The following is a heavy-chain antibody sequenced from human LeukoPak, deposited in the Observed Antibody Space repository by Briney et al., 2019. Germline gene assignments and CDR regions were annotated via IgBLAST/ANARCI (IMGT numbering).Heavy chain of an antibody. CDR1: GFPFSTYA. D-gene: IGHD2-21*01. Sequence: GGSLRLSCAASGFPFSTYAMNWVRLAPGKGLEWVSSIRGTGGDTYYADSVKGRFIISRDNSKNTLYLQMNSLRAEDTAVYYCARIRGIPPYYWGQGTLVTVSS. CDR2: IRGTGGDT. J-gene: IGHJ4*02. CDR3: ARIRGIPPYY. V-gene: IGHV3-23*01.